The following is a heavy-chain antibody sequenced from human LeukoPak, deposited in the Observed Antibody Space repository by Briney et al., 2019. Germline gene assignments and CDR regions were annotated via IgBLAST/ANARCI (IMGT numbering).Heavy chain of an antibody. J-gene: IGHJ4*02. D-gene: IGHD2-21*01. CDR3: AKGGEGSKYYFDY. CDR2: ISVSGSNT. V-gene: IGHV3-23*01. Sequence: PGTSLRLSCAASGFTFSSYGMSWVRQAPGKGLEWVSTISVSGSNTNYADSVKGRFTVSRDNSKNTLYLQMNSLRAEDTAVYYCAKGGEGSKYYFDYWGQGTLVTVSS. CDR1: GFTFSSYG.